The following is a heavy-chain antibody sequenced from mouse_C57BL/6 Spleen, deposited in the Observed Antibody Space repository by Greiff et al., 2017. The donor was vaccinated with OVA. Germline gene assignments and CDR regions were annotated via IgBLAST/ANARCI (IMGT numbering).Heavy chain of an antibody. V-gene: IGHV1-52*01. CDR3: ARVNYYGSSHFDY. Sequence: QVQLKESGAELVRPGSSVKLSCKASGYTFTSYWMHWVKQRPIQGLEWIGNIDPSDSETHYNQKFKDKATLTVDKSSSTAYMQLSSLTSEDSAVYYCARVNYYGSSHFDYWGQGTTLTVSS. D-gene: IGHD1-1*01. CDR2: IDPSDSET. CDR1: GYTFTSYW. J-gene: IGHJ2*01.